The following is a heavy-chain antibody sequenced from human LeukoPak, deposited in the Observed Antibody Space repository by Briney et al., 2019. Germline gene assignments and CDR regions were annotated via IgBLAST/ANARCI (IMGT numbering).Heavy chain of an antibody. D-gene: IGHD2-15*01. CDR2: ISGSGGST. CDR3: ANSVVGYCSGGSCSLGY. V-gene: IGHV3-23*01. J-gene: IGHJ4*02. CDR1: GFTFSSYA. Sequence: GGSLRLSCAASGFTFSSYAMSWVRQAPGKGLEWVSAISGSGGSTYYGDSVKGRFTISRDNSKNTLYLQMNSLRAEDTAVYYCANSVVGYCSGGSCSLGYWGQGTLVTVSS.